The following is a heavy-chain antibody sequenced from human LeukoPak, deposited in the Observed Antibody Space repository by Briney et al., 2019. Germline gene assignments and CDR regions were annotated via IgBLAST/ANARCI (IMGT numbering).Heavy chain of an antibody. CDR3: ARGRKGYSYGPGRYFDY. V-gene: IGHV4-34*01. CDR1: GGSFIGYY. CDR2: INHSGST. D-gene: IGHD5-18*01. J-gene: IGHJ4*02. Sequence: SETLSLTCAVYGGSFIGYYWSWIRQPPGKGLEWIGEINHSGSTNYNPSLKSRVTISVDTSKNQFSLKLSSVTAADTAVYYCARGRKGYSYGPGRYFDYWGQGTLVTVSS.